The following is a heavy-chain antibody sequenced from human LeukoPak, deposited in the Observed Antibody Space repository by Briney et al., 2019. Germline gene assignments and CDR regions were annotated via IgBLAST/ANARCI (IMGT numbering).Heavy chain of an antibody. V-gene: IGHV3-30*04. CDR1: GFTFSSYA. CDR3: ARDGDYGGPFDL. CDR2: ISYDGSNK. D-gene: IGHD4-23*01. Sequence: GGSLRLSCAASGFTFSSYAMHWVRQAPGKGLEWVAVISYDGSNKYYADSVKGRFTISRDNSKNTLYLQMNSLTAADTAVYYCARDGDYGGPFDLWGQGTLVTVSS. J-gene: IGHJ4*02.